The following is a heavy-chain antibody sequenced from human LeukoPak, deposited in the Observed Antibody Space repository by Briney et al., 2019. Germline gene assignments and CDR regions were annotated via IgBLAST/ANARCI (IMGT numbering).Heavy chain of an antibody. Sequence: PGGSLRLSCAASGFTFSSHGMCWVRQAPGKGLEWVANIKQDGSEKYYVDSVKGRFTISRDNAKNSLYLQMNSLRAEDTAVYYCARGHDFWSGYYNWFDPWGQGTLVTVSS. J-gene: IGHJ5*02. V-gene: IGHV3-7*01. CDR1: GFTFSSHG. CDR2: IKQDGSEK. D-gene: IGHD3-3*01. CDR3: ARGHDFWSGYYNWFDP.